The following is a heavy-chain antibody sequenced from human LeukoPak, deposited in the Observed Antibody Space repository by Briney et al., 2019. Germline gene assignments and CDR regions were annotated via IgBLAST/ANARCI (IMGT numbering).Heavy chain of an antibody. D-gene: IGHD5-18*01. J-gene: IGHJ4*02. Sequence: GGSLRLSCAASGFTFSSYSMNWVRQAPGKGLEWVSYISSSSSTIYYADSVKGRFTISRDNAKNSLYLRMNSLRAEDTAVYYCASLLNKVQLAQDYWGQGTLVTVSS. CDR1: GFTFSSYS. CDR3: ASLLNKVQLAQDY. CDR2: ISSSSSTI. V-gene: IGHV3-48*01.